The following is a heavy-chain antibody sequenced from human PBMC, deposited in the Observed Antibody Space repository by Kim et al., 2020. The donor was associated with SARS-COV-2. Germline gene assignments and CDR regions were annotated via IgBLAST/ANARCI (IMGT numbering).Heavy chain of an antibody. CDR3: ARAVSYDSSSHFDY. Sequence: GGSLRLSCAASGFTFSSYGMHWVRQAPGKGLEWVAVIWYDGSNKYYADSVKGRFTISRDNSKNTLYLQMNSLRAEDTAVYYCARAVSYDSSSHFDYWGQGTLVTVSS. D-gene: IGHD3-22*01. CDR1: GFTFSSYG. CDR2: IWYDGSNK. J-gene: IGHJ4*02. V-gene: IGHV3-33*01.